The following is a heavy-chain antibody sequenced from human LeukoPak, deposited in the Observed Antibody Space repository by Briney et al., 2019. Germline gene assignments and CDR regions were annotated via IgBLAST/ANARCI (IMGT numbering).Heavy chain of an antibody. J-gene: IGHJ3*01. Sequence: PSETLSLTCTVSGGSFTTHYWSWIRQPPGKGLEWIGYISYIGSTNYNPSLKSRVTISINTSKNQVSLMLTSVTAADTAVYYCASDSISMSAFDAWGQGTMVTVSS. D-gene: IGHD3-22*01. V-gene: IGHV4-59*11. CDR3: ASDSISMSAFDA. CDR2: ISYIGST. CDR1: GGSFTTHY.